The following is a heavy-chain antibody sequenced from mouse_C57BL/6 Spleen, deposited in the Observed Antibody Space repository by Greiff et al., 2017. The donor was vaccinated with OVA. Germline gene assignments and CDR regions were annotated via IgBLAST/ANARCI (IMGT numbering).Heavy chain of an antibody. CDR3: APEGGYYVGFAY. D-gene: IGHD2-3*01. J-gene: IGHJ3*01. CDR2: INPYNGGT. Sequence: EVQLQESGPVLVKPGASVKMSCKASGYTFTDYYMNWVKQSHGKSLEWIGVINPYNGGTSYNQKFKGKATLTVDKSSSTAYMELNSLTSEDSAVYYCAPEGGYYVGFAYWGQGTLVTVSA. CDR1: GYTFTDYY. V-gene: IGHV1-19*01.